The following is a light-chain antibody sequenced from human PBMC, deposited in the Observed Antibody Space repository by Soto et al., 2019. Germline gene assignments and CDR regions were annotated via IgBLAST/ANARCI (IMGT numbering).Light chain of an antibody. CDR1: QSVSNNY. Sequence: LLTQSPGLLSLSLGDSATLSCRASQSVSNNYLAWYQQKPGQAPRLIIYGAYNRATGIPDTFSGSGSGTDFTLTISRLEPEDFAVYYCQQYGSSPRITFGQGTRLEIK. CDR2: GAY. CDR3: QQYGSSPRIT. J-gene: IGKJ5*01. V-gene: IGKV3-20*01.